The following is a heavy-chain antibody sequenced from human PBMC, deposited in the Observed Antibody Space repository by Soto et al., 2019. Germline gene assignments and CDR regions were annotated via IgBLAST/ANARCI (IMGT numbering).Heavy chain of an antibody. Sequence: QVQLVESGGGVVQPGRSLRLSCAASGFTFSHYAMHWVRQAPGKGLEWVALMSYDGSNEYYADSVKGRFTISRDNSKNTRYLQMNSLRAEDTAVYYCAKDGSHNFDYGGQGTLVTVSS. CDR1: GFTFSHYA. V-gene: IGHV3-30*18. J-gene: IGHJ4*02. D-gene: IGHD1-26*01. CDR2: MSYDGSNE. CDR3: AKDGSHNFDY.